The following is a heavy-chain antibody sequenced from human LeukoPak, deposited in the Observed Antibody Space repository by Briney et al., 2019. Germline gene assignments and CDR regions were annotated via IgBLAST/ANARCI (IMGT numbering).Heavy chain of an antibody. CDR1: GFTVSSNY. D-gene: IGHD2-8*01. CDR3: ARDLGYCTNGVCHTRFDY. CDR2: IYSGGST. J-gene: IGHJ4*02. Sequence: GGSLRLSCAASGFTVSSNYMSWVRQAPGKGLEWVSNIYSGGSTFYADSVKGRFTISRDNSENTLYLQMSSLRAEDTAVYYCARDLGYCTNGVCHTRFDYWGQGTPVAVSS. V-gene: IGHV3-53*01.